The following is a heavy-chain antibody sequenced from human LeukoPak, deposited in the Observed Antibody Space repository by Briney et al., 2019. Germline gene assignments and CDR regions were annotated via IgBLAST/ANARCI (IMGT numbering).Heavy chain of an antibody. CDR3: ARRRIGRAAAGLSDAFDI. V-gene: IGHV4-59*08. D-gene: IGHD6-13*01. CDR2: IYYSGST. CDR1: GGSISSYY. Sequence: PSETLSLTCTVSGGSISSYYWSWIRQPPGKGLEWIGYIYYSGSTNYNPSLKSRVTISVDTSKNQFSLKLSSVTAADTAVYYCARRRIGRAAAGLSDAFDIWGQGTMVTVSS. J-gene: IGHJ3*02.